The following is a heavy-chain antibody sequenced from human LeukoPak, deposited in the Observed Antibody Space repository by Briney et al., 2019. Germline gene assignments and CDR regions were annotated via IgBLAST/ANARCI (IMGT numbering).Heavy chain of an antibody. V-gene: IGHV4-61*02. D-gene: IGHD2-2*01. Sequence: PSETLSLTCTVSGGSISSGSYYWSWIRQPAGKGLEWIGRIYTSGSTNYNPSLKSRVTISVDTSKNQFSLKLSSVTAADTAVYYCARGGRGGYCSSNSWYLSSSAAMGYWGQGTLVTVSS. J-gene: IGHJ4*02. CDR3: ARGGRGGYCSSNSWYLSSSAAMGY. CDR2: IYTSGST. CDR1: GGSISSGSYY.